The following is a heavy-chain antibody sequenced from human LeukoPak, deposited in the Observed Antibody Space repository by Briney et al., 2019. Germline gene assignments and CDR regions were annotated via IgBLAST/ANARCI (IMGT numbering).Heavy chain of an antibody. Sequence: SETLSLTCAVYGGSFSGYYWTWIRQPPGRGLEWIGCSYYTGYGNYNPSLKSRVSISVDTSKNQFSLRMTSLTPADAAVYFCARGRNPEYFYGMDVWGQGTTVAVSS. V-gene: IGHV4-59*01. D-gene: IGHD1-14*01. J-gene: IGHJ6*02. CDR3: ARGRNPEYFYGMDV. CDR1: GGSFSGYY. CDR2: SYYTGYG.